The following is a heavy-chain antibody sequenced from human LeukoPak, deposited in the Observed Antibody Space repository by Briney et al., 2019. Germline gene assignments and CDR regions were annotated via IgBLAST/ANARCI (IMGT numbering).Heavy chain of an antibody. Sequence: SVKVSCKASGYTFTSYGISWVRQAPGQGLEWMGWISAYNGNTNYAQKLQGRVTMTTDTSTSTAYMELRSLRSDDTAVYYCARAPVGYDSSGYYPNDAFDIWGQGTMVTVSS. D-gene: IGHD3-22*01. CDR3: ARAPVGYDSSGYYPNDAFDI. V-gene: IGHV1-18*01. CDR2: ISAYNGNT. J-gene: IGHJ3*02. CDR1: GYTFTSYG.